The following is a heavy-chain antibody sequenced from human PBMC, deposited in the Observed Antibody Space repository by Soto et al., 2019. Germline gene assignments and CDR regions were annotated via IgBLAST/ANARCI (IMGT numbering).Heavy chain of an antibody. CDR2: IRSSSSI. CDR1: GFTLSSYS. J-gene: IGHJ4*02. V-gene: IGHV3-48*02. Sequence: GSLRLSCAASGFTLSSYSMSWVRQAPGKGLEWVSYIRSSSSIYYADSVKGRFTISRDNAKNSLYLQMNSLRDEDTAVYYWERDNSPYYFDYWGQGTLVTVSS. D-gene: IGHD2-21*01. CDR3: ERDNSPYYFDY.